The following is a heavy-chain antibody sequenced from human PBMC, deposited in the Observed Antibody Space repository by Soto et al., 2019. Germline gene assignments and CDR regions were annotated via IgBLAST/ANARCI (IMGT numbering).Heavy chain of an antibody. Sequence: QVQLVQSGAEVKKPGASVKVSCKASGYTFTSYDIHWVRQAPGQGLEWMGWMNPNTGNAASAQKFQGRVTMTRNTSISPASMQLSSLRSEDTAVYFCARVGRGTSGYFDYWGQGTLVTVSS. J-gene: IGHJ4*02. V-gene: IGHV1-8*01. D-gene: IGHD6-19*01. CDR3: ARVGRGTSGYFDY. CDR1: GYTFTSYD. CDR2: MNPNTGNA.